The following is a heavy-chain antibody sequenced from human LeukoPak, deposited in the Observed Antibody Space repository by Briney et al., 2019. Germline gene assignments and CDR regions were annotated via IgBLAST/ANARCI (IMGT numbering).Heavy chain of an antibody. V-gene: IGHV4-34*01. Sequence: SETLSLTCAVYGGSFSGYYWSWIRQPPGKGLEWIGEINHSGSTNYNPSLKSRVTISVDTSKNQFPLKLSSVTAADTAVYYCASIVVPAATFDYWGQGTLVTVSS. D-gene: IGHD2-2*01. CDR1: GGSFSGYY. CDR2: INHSGST. CDR3: ASIVVPAATFDY. J-gene: IGHJ4*02.